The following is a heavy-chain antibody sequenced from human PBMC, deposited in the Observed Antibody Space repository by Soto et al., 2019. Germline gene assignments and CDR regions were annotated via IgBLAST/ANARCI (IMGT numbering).Heavy chain of an antibody. D-gene: IGHD3-3*01. J-gene: IGHJ4*02. CDR1: GYTLTELS. CDR2: FDPEDGET. V-gene: IGHV1-24*01. Sequence: ASVKVSCKVSGYTLTELSMHWVRQAPGKGLEWMGGFDPEDGETIYAQKFQGRVTMTEDTSTDTAYMELSSLRSEDTAVYYCATDALNKTDFWSGYRFDYWGQGTLVTVSS. CDR3: ATDALNKTDFWSGYRFDY.